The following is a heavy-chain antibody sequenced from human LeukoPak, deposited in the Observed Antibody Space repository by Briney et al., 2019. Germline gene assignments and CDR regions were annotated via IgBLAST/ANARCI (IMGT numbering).Heavy chain of an antibody. J-gene: IGHJ3*02. CDR3: ARWWMVGEGAFDI. CDR2: IYYTGNT. Sequence: SETLSLTCIVSGGSISVTNYYWGWIRQPPGKGREWIGSIYYTGNTYYSSHLKSRLTMSVDTSKNQFSLKLSSVTAADTALYYCARWWMVGEGAFDIWGQGSMVIVSS. CDR1: GGSISVTNYY. D-gene: IGHD1-26*01. V-gene: IGHV4-39*01.